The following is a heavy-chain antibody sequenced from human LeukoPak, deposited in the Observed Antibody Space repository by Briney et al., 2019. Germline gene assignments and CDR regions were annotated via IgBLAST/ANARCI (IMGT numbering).Heavy chain of an antibody. CDR1: GFSLSTSGVG. CDR2: IYWDDDK. CDR3: AHLTYYYDSSGYSYYFDY. D-gene: IGHD3-22*01. V-gene: IGHV2-5*02. Sequence: SGPTLVKPTQTLTLTCTFSGFSLSTSGVGVGWIRQPPGKALEWLALIYWDDDKRYSPSLKSRLTITKDTSKNQVVLTMTNMDPVDTATYYCAHLTYYYDSSGYSYYFDYWGQGTLVTVSS. J-gene: IGHJ4*02.